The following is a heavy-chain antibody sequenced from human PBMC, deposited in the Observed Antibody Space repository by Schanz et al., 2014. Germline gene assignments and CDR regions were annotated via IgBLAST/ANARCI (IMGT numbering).Heavy chain of an antibody. J-gene: IGHJ4*02. D-gene: IGHD2-2*01. CDR2: VPFDGSQK. CDR1: GFTFSSYA. Sequence: QVQLVESGGGVVQPGRSLRLSCAASGFTFSSYALHWVRQAPGKGLEWVAFVPFDGSQKFYADSVKGRFTISRDNSKNTVYLQMNSLRPGDTAVYYCARESSNYIVLVAGAIFDHWGEGILVAVSP. V-gene: IGHV3-30*04. CDR3: ARESSNYIVLVAGAIFDH.